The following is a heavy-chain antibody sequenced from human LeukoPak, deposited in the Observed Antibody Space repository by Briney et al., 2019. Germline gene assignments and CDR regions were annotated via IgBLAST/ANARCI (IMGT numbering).Heavy chain of an antibody. CDR2: IHPHGSEE. Sequence: GGSLRLSCAASGFTFSRFWMTWVRQATGKGLEWVANIHPHGSEEYYVDSVKGRFTISRDNAKNSLYLQMDSLRAEDTAVYYCIILTLVTAPRHYMDVWGKGTTVTVSS. V-gene: IGHV3-7*01. CDR3: IILTLVTAPRHYMDV. J-gene: IGHJ6*03. CDR1: GFTFSRFW. D-gene: IGHD2-21*02.